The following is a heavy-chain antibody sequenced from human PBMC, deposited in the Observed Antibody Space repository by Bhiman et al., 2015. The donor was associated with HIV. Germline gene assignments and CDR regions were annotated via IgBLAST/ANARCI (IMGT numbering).Heavy chain of an antibody. V-gene: IGHV3-30*04. CDR2: ISYDGSNE. D-gene: IGHD6-13*01. CDR1: GFTFSSFA. Sequence: QVQLVESGGGVVQPGRSLRLSCAASGFTFSSFAMHWVRQAPGKGLEWVAIISYDGSNEYYADSVKGRFTISRDNSKNTLYLQMNSLRAEDTAVYYCARGRRSSEGSSWYFYYYYMDVWGKGPRSPSP. J-gene: IGHJ6*03. CDR3: ARGRRSSEGSSWYFYYYYMDV.